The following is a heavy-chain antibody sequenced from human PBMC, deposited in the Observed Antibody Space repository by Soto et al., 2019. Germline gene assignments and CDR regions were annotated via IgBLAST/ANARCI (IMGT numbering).Heavy chain of an antibody. CDR2: INHSGST. D-gene: IGHD3-10*01. Sequence: SETLSLTCAVYGGSFSGYYWSWIRQPPGKGLEWIGEINHSGSTNYNPSLKSRVTISVDTSKNQFSLKLSSVTAADTAVYYCARRGGYNAWKSYYYHGMDVWGQGTTVTVSS. CDR3: ARRGGYNAWKSYYYHGMDV. V-gene: IGHV4-34*01. CDR1: GGSFSGYY. J-gene: IGHJ6*02.